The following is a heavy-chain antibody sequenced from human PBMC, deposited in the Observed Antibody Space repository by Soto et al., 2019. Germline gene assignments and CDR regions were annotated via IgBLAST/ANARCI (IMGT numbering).Heavy chain of an antibody. Sequence: GESLKISCKGSGYSFTSYWIGWVRQMPGKGLDWMGIIYPGDSDTRYSPSFQGQVAISADKSTRTADLQWSSLKASDTAMYYCARRGYCSGGSCPNAFDIWGQGTMVT. CDR2: IYPGDSDT. J-gene: IGHJ3*02. V-gene: IGHV5-51*01. CDR1: GYSFTSYW. CDR3: ARRGYCSGGSCPNAFDI. D-gene: IGHD2-15*01.